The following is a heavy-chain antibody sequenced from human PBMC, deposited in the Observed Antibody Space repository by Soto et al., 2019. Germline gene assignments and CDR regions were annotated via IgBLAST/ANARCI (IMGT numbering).Heavy chain of an antibody. CDR1: GYTFTGYY. Sequence: ASVKVSCKASGYTFTGYYMHCVRQAPGQGLEWMGWINPNSGGTNYAQKFQGRVTMTRDTSISTAYMELSRLRSDDTAVYYCARAYYYGSGGGWFDPWGQGTLVTVSS. CDR2: INPNSGGT. CDR3: ARAYYYGSGGGWFDP. J-gene: IGHJ5*02. D-gene: IGHD3-10*01. V-gene: IGHV1-2*02.